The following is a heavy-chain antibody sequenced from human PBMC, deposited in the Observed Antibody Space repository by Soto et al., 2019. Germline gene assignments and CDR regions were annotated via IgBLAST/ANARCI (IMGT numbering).Heavy chain of an antibody. CDR1: GFTFSSYS. CDR2: ISSSSSYI. J-gene: IGHJ6*02. D-gene: IGHD3-16*01. V-gene: IGHV3-21*01. Sequence: PGGSLRLSCAASGFTFSSYSMNWVRQAPGKGLEWVSSISSSSSYIYYADSVKGRFTISRDNAKNSLYLQMNSLRAEGTAVYYCARDSGGGMVPPWGYYYYGMDVWGQGTTVTVSS. CDR3: ARDSGGGMVPPWGYYYYGMDV.